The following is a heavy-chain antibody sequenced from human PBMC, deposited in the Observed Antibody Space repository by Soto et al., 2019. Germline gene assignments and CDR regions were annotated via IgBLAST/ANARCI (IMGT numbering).Heavy chain of an antibody. Sequence: QLQLQESGPGLVKPSETLSLTCTVSGGSISSSSYYWGWIRQPPGKGLEWIGSIYYSGSTYYNPSLTSRVTISVNTSKIQFSLKLSSVTAADTAVFYCARQSGTYYFQFDYWGQGTLVTVSS. CDR3: ARQSGTYYFQFDY. V-gene: IGHV4-39*01. CDR2: IYYSGST. CDR1: GGSISSSSYY. D-gene: IGHD1-26*01. J-gene: IGHJ4*02.